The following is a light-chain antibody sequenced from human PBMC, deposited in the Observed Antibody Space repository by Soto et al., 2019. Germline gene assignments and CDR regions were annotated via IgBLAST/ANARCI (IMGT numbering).Light chain of an antibody. CDR1: QSVSSY. J-gene: IGKJ4*01. CDR3: QQRSNWPP. CDR2: DAS. V-gene: IGKV3-11*01. Sequence: EIVLTQSPATLSLSPGERATLSCRASQSVSSYLAWYQQKPGQAPRLLIYDASNRATGIPARFSGSGSGTDFTLTISSLEPEDFAVYYCQQRSNWPPFGGGTKVAIK.